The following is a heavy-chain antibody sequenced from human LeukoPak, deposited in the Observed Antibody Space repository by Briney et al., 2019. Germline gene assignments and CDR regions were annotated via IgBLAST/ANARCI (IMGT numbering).Heavy chain of an antibody. CDR2: ISHIGRT. CDR3: ARPLVTVTKGFDI. V-gene: IGHV4-59*11. CDR1: GDSFSSHY. Sequence: TSETLSLTCAVSGDSFSSHYWTWIRQSPGTGLEWIGYISHIGRTNYNPSLKTRVTISIDTSKNQFPLKLRSVTAADTAVYYCARPLVTVTKGFDIWGQGTMVSASS. J-gene: IGHJ3*02. D-gene: IGHD4-17*01.